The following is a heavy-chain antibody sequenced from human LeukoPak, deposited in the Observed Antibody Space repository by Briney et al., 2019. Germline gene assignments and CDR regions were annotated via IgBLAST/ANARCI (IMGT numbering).Heavy chain of an antibody. Sequence: GGSLRLSCAASGLTFSSYGMRWVRQAPGKGLEWVAVISYDGSNKYYADSVKGRFTISRDNSKNTLYLQMNSLRAEDTAVYYCANTPRDGYRFDHWGQGTLVTVSS. CDR3: ANTPRDGYRFDH. J-gene: IGHJ4*02. D-gene: IGHD5-24*01. CDR1: GLTFSSYG. CDR2: ISYDGSNK. V-gene: IGHV3-30*18.